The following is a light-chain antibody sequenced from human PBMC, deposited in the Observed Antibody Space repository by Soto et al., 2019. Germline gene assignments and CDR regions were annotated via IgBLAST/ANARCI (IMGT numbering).Light chain of an antibody. V-gene: IGKV1-5*01. J-gene: IGKJ1*01. Sequence: DIQITQSPSTLSASVGDRVTISCRASQSISSWLAWYQQKPGQAPKLLIYDASSLESGVPSRFSGSGSGTEFTLTISSLQPDDFATYYCQQYNSYERTFGQGTKVEFK. CDR2: DAS. CDR1: QSISSW. CDR3: QQYNSYERT.